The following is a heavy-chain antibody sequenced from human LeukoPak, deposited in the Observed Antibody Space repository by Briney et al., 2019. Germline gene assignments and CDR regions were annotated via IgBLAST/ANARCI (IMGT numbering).Heavy chain of an antibody. CDR1: GGSISSYY. J-gene: IGHJ5*02. CDR2: IYYSGGT. D-gene: IGHD6-13*01. V-gene: IGHV4-59*01. Sequence: SETLSLTCTVSGGSISSYYWSWIRQPPGKGREWIGYIYYSGGTNYNPSLKSRVTISVDTSKNQFSLKLSSVTAADTAVYYCARGHEQQLCWFDPWGQGTLVTVSS. CDR3: ARGHEQQLCWFDP.